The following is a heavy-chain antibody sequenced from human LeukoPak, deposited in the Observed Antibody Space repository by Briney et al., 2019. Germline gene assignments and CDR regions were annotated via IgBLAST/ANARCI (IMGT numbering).Heavy chain of an antibody. CDR1: GGSISSHY. CDR3: ARGTYYYDSSGYLHWFDP. Sequence: SETLSLTCTVSGGSISSHYWSWIRQPPGKGLEWIGYIYYSGSTNYNPSLKSRVTISVDTSKNQFSLKLSSVTAADTAVYYCARGTYYYDSSGYLHWFDPWGQGTLVTVSS. D-gene: IGHD3-22*01. CDR2: IYYSGST. V-gene: IGHV4-59*11. J-gene: IGHJ5*02.